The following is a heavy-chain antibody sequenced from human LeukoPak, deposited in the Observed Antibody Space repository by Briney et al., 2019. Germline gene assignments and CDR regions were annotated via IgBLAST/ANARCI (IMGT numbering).Heavy chain of an antibody. CDR2: ISAYNGNT. CDR1: GYTFTSYG. Sequence: GASVKVSCKASGYTFTSYGISWVRQAPGQGLEWMGWISAYNGNTNYAQKPQGRVTMTTDTSTSTAYMELRSLRSDDTAVYYCARDVTYYDFWSGYYHFDYWGQGTLVTVSS. CDR3: ARDVTYYDFWSGYYHFDY. V-gene: IGHV1-18*01. D-gene: IGHD3-3*01. J-gene: IGHJ4*02.